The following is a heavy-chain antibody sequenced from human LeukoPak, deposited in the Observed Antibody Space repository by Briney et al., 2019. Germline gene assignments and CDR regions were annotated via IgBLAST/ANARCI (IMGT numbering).Heavy chain of an antibody. D-gene: IGHD3-22*01. CDR1: GFTFSSYS. V-gene: IGHV3-48*02. CDR3: ARGVEVSYYYDSSGKGNALDI. CDR2: ISSSSSII. Sequence: GGSLRLSCAASGFTFSSYSMNWVRQAPGKGLEWVSYISSSSSIIYYANSVKGRFTISRDNAKNSLYLQMNSLRDEDTAVYYCARGVEVSYYYDSSGKGNALDIWGQGTMVTVSS. J-gene: IGHJ3*02.